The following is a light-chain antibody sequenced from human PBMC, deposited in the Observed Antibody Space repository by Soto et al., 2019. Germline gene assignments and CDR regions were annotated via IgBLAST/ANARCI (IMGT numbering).Light chain of an antibody. Sequence: EIVMTQSPATLSVSPGERATLSCRASQSVSINLAWYQQKPGQSPRLLIYDASNRATGIPARFSGSGSGTDFTLTISSLEPEDFAVYYCQQRSNWPPLTFGGGTKVDIK. CDR2: DAS. V-gene: IGKV3-11*01. CDR3: QQRSNWPPLT. J-gene: IGKJ4*01. CDR1: QSVSIN.